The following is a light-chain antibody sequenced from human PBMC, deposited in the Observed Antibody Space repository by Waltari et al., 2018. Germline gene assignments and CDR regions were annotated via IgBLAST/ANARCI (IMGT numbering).Light chain of an antibody. CDR2: WAS. Sequence: DIVLTLSPDSLAVSLRETATIICKSSPSVLYSSNNKNYLAWYQQKPGQPPKLLIYWASTRESGVPDRFSGSGSGTDFTLTISSLQAEDVAVYYCQQYYGTPRTFGQGTKVEI. CDR3: QQYYGTPRT. CDR1: PSVLYSSNNKNY. V-gene: IGKV4-1*01. J-gene: IGKJ1*01.